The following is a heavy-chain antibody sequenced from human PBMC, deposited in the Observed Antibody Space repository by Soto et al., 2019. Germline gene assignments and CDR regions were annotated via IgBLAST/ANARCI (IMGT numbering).Heavy chain of an antibody. J-gene: IGHJ2*01. D-gene: IGHD2-8*02. Sequence: EVRLLESGGGLVQPGGSLRLSCEASGFNFRKFAMSWVRQAPGKGLEWVSGMSERSGPPLYADSVKGRFTISRDNSKSTLHLEMNSLRPEDTAVYYCAKDQDNTDQYWIFDLWGRGTPVTVSS. CDR2: MSERSGPP. CDR1: GFNFRKFA. V-gene: IGHV3-23*01. CDR3: AKDQDNTDQYWIFDL.